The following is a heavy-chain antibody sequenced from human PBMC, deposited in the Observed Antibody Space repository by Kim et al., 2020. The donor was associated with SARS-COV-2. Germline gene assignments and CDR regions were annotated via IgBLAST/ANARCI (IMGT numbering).Heavy chain of an antibody. V-gene: IGHV3-21*01. J-gene: IGHJ4*02. CDR3: ARDPEMIDSSSPSWDY. Sequence: GGSLRLSCAASGFTFSSYSMNWVRQAPGKGLEWVSSISSSSSYIYYADSVKGRFTISRDNAKNSLYLQMNSLRAEDTAVYYCARDPEMIDSSSPSWDYWGQGTLVTVSS. D-gene: IGHD6-6*01. CDR2: ISSSSSYI. CDR1: GFTFSSYS.